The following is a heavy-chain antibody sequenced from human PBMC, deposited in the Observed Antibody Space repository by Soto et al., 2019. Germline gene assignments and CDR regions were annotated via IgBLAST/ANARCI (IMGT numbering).Heavy chain of an antibody. D-gene: IGHD6-6*01. CDR2: IIPIFGTA. V-gene: IGHV1-69*12. J-gene: IGHJ6*02. Sequence: QVQLVQSGAEVKKPGSSVKVSCKASGGTFSSYAISWVRQAPGQGLEWIGGIIPIFGTANYAQKFQGRVTITADESTSTAYMELSSLRSEDTAVYYCARADGGSSSQHYGMDVWGQGTTVTVSS. CDR1: GGTFSSYA. CDR3: ARADGGSSSQHYGMDV.